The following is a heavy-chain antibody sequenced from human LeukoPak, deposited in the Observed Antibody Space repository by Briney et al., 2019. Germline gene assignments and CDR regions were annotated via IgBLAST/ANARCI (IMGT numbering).Heavy chain of an antibody. J-gene: IGHJ6*03. CDR3: ARGRGYCSSTSCYVGDYYYYYMDV. CDR1: GFTFSSSW. D-gene: IGHD2-2*03. V-gene: IGHV3-7*01. Sequence: VGSLRLSCAAPGFTFSSSWMSSVRQGPRKGVGWVSNIKQDGSEKYYVDVVKGRFTNSRYNAKNSLYLQMNSLRGEDTAVYYCARGRGYCSSTSCYVGDYYYYYMDVWGKGTTVTISS. CDR2: IKQDGSEK.